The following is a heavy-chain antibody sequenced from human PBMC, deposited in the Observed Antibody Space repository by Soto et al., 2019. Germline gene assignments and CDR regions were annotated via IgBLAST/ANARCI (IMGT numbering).Heavy chain of an antibody. J-gene: IGHJ5*02. V-gene: IGHV3-30-3*01. CDR3: ARDVMGGATGWFDP. Sequence: QVQLVESGGGVVQPGRSLRLSCAASGFTFSSYAMHWVRQAPGKGLEWVAVISYDGSNKYYADSVKGRFTIYRDNSKNTLYLQMNSLRAEDTAVYYCARDVMGGATGWFDPWGQGTLVTVSS. CDR2: ISYDGSNK. CDR1: GFTFSSYA. D-gene: IGHD1-26*01.